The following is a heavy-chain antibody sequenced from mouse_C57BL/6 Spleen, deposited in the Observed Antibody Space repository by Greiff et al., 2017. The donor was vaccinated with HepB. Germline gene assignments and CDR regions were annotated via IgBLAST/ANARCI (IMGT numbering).Heavy chain of an antibody. D-gene: IGHD3-2*02. Sequence: VQLQQSGAELMKPGASVKLSCKATGYTFTGYWIEWVKQRPGHGLEWIGEILPGSGSTNYNEKFKGKATFTADTSSNTAYMQLSSLPSEYSAIYYCARYPAQATYAMDYWGQGTSVTFAS. CDR1: GYTFTGYW. J-gene: IGHJ4*01. CDR2: ILPGSGST. CDR3: ARYPAQATYAMDY. V-gene: IGHV1-9*01.